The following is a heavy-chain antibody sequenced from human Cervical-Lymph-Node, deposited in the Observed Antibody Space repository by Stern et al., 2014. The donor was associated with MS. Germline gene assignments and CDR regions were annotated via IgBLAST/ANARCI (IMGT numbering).Heavy chain of an antibody. V-gene: IGHV3-30*18. D-gene: IGHD2/OR15-2a*01. CDR1: GFTFRNHG. Sequence: QVQLVESGGGVVQPGRSLRLSCTASGFTFRNHGMHWVRQAPGKGLEWVAVISYNATNKFYADSVKGRFTISRDNSKNTLYLQMNSLRSGDTAVYYCAKLSQLSYSFDYWGRGTLVTVSS. CDR2: ISYNATNK. J-gene: IGHJ4*02. CDR3: AKLSQLSYSFDY.